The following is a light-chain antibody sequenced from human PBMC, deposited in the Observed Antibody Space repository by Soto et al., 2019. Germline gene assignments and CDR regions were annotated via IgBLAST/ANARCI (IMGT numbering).Light chain of an antibody. CDR3: CSYAGSSTLV. CDR1: SSDVGSYNL. V-gene: IGLV2-23*01. J-gene: IGLJ3*02. Sequence: QSVLTQRASVSGSPGQSITISCTGTSSDVGSYNLVSWYQQHPGKALKLMIYEGSKRPSGVSNRFSGSKSGNTASLTISGLQAEDEADYYCCSYAGSSTLVFGGGTKLTVL. CDR2: EGS.